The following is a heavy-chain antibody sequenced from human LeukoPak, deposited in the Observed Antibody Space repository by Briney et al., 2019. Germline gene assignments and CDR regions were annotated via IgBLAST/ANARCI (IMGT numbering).Heavy chain of an antibody. CDR2: INTDGSST. Sequence: GGSLRLSCAASGFTFSSYCMHWVRHAPGKGLEWVSRINTDGSSTNYADSVKGRFTISRDNAKNTLYLQMNSLRAEDTAVYYCARATPADYGGQGTLGTVSS. CDR3: ARATPADY. V-gene: IGHV3-74*01. J-gene: IGHJ4*02. CDR1: GFTFSSYC.